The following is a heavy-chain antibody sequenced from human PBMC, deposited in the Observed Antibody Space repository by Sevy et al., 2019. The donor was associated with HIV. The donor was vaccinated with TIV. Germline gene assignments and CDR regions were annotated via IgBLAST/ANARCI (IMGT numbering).Heavy chain of an antibody. D-gene: IGHD3-22*01. V-gene: IGHV3-9*01. CDR2: ISWNSGSI. J-gene: IGHJ4*02. CDR3: AKGSTYYYDSSGYSLDY. CDR1: GFTLDDYA. Sequence: GGSLRLSCAASGFTLDDYAMHWVRQAPGKGLEWVSGISWNSGSIGYADSVKGRFTISRDNAKNSLYLQMNSLRAEDTALYYCAKGSTYYYDSSGYSLDYWGQGALVTVSS.